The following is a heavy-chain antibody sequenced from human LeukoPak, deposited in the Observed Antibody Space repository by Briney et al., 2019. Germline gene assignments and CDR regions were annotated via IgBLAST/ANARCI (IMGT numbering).Heavy chain of an antibody. J-gene: IGHJ6*02. D-gene: IGHD5-18*01. V-gene: IGHV1-18*04. CDR2: ISAYNGNT. Sequence: ASVKVSCKASGYTFTNYYMHWVRQAPGQGLEWMGWISAYNGNTNYAQKLQGRVTMTTDTSTSTAYMELRSLRSDDTAVYYCARGPLVSIQLWLTYYYYGMDVWGQGTMVTVSS. CDR3: ARGPLVSIQLWLTYYYYGMDV. CDR1: GYTFTNYY.